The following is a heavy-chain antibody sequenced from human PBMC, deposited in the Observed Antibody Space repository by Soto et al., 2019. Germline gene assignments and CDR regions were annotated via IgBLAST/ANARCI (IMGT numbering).Heavy chain of an antibody. CDR2: IIPSFGTA. D-gene: IGHD6-13*01. J-gene: IGHJ5*02. CDR1: GGTFSSYA. CDR3: AREGWQQLVRPNGFDP. Sequence: SVKVSCKASGGTFSSYAISWVRQAPGQGLEWMGGIIPSFGTANYAQKFQGRVTITADESTSTADMELSSLRSEDTAVYSCAREGWQQLVRPNGFDPWGQGTLVTVTS. V-gene: IGHV1-69*13.